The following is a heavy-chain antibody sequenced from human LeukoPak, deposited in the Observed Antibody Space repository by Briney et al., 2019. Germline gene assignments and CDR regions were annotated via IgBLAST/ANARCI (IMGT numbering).Heavy chain of an antibody. J-gene: IGHJ5*02. CDR2: MNPNSGNT. CDR1: GYTFTSYD. Sequence: ASVKVSCKASGYTFTSYDINWVRQATGQGLEWMGWMNPNSGNTGYAQKFQGRVTITRNTSISTAYMELSSLRSEDTAVYYCARAEKYYDFWSGYYSNWFDPWGQGTLVTVSS. V-gene: IGHV1-8*03. D-gene: IGHD3-3*01. CDR3: ARAEKYYDFWSGYYSNWFDP.